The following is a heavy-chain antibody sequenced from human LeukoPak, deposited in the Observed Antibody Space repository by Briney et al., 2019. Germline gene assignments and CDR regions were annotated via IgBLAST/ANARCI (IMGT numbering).Heavy chain of an antibody. CDR2: INYSGST. CDR3: AKVYGDYASFDY. V-gene: IGHV4-59*08. D-gene: IGHD4-17*01. CDR1: DGSISSYY. Sequence: PSETLSLTCTVSDGSISSYYRSWIRQPPGKGLEWIGYINYSGSTNYNPSLKSRVTISVDTSKNQFSLKLSSVTAADTAVYYCAKVYGDYASFDYWGQGTLVTVSS. J-gene: IGHJ4*02.